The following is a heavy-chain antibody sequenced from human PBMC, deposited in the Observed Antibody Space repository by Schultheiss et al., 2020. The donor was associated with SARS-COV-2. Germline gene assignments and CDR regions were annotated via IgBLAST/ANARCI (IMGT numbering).Heavy chain of an antibody. CDR3: ARDSHFIDVYCSGDCSIGPMDV. J-gene: IGHJ6*02. CDR2: IWYDGSNK. V-gene: IGHV3-33*01. D-gene: IGHD2-21*02. CDR1: GFTFSSYG. Sequence: GGSLRLSCAASGFTFSSYGMHWVRQAPGKGLEWVAVIWYDGSNKYYADSVKGRFTISRDNSKNTLYLQMNSLRAEDTAVYYCARDSHFIDVYCSGDCSIGPMDVWGQGTTVTVSS.